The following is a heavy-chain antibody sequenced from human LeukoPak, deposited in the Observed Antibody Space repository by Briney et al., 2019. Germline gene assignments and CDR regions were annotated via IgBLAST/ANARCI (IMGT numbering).Heavy chain of an antibody. J-gene: IGHJ4*02. CDR3: AKLGSGYSYGYIDY. V-gene: IGHV3-23*01. CDR2: ISGSGGST. Sequence: GGSLRLSCAASGFTFSSYWMNWARQAPGKGLEWVSAISGSGGSTYYADSVKGRFTISRDNSKNTLYLQMNSLRAEDTAVYYCAKLGSGYSYGYIDYWGQGTLVTVSS. D-gene: IGHD5-18*01. CDR1: GFTFSSYW.